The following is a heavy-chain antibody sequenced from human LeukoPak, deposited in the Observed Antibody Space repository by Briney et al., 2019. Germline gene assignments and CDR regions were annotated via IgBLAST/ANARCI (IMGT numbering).Heavy chain of an antibody. D-gene: IGHD3-10*01. CDR1: GGSISSGSYY. CDR2: IYTSGST. Sequence: PSETLSLTCTVSGGSISSGSYYWSWIRQPAGKGLEWIGRIYTSGSTNYNPSLKSRVTISVDTSKNQFSLKLSSVTAADTAVYYCARGRITMVRGVIIGPDYWGQGTLVTVSS. V-gene: IGHV4-61*02. CDR3: ARGRITMVRGVIIGPDY. J-gene: IGHJ4*02.